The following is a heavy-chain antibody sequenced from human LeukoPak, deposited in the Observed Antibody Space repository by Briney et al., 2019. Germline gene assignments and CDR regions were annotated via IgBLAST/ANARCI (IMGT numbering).Heavy chain of an antibody. V-gene: IGHV3-23*01. D-gene: IGHD2-21*01. CDR2: ISGSGGNT. CDR1: GFTLSTNA. Sequence: GGSLRLSCLTSGFTLSTNAMSWVRQAPGKGLEWVSTISGSGGNTYYADSVKGRFTISRDNSKNTLYLQVSSLRAEDTAVYYCARCGGTYCFDYWGQGTLVAVSS. J-gene: IGHJ4*02. CDR3: ARCGGTYCFDY.